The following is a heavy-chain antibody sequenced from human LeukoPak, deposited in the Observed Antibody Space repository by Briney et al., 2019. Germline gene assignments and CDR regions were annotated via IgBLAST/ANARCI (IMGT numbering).Heavy chain of an antibody. Sequence: ASVKVSCKASGYTLTSYGISWVRQAPGQGLEWMGWISAYNGNTNYAQKLQGRVTMTTDTSTSTAYMELRSLRSDDTAVYYCARRAAAPSYYYYMDVWGKGTTVTVSS. J-gene: IGHJ6*03. CDR2: ISAYNGNT. D-gene: IGHD2-15*01. CDR1: GYTLTSYG. V-gene: IGHV1-18*01. CDR3: ARRAAAPSYYYYMDV.